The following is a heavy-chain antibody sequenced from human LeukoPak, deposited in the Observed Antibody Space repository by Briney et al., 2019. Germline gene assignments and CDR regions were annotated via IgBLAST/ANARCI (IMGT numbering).Heavy chain of an antibody. J-gene: IGHJ4*02. V-gene: IGHV1-8*03. D-gene: IGHD3-3*01. CDR2: MNPNSGNT. CDR3: ARGVIRFLEWLFDY. Sequence: ASVKVSCKASGYTFTSYDINWVRQATGQGLEWMGWMNPNSGNTGYAQKFQGRVTITRNTSISTAYMELSSLRSEDTAVYYCARGVIRFLEWLFDYWGQGTLVTVSS. CDR1: GYTFTSYD.